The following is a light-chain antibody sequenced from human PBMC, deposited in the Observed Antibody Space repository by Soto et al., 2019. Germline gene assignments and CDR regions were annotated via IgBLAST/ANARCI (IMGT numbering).Light chain of an antibody. CDR2: EVS. V-gene: IGLV2-14*01. CDR1: SSDVGGYNY. Sequence: QSALTQPASVSGSPGQSITISCTGTSSDVGGYNYVSWYQQHPGKAPKLMIYEVSNRPSGVSNRFSGSKSGNTASLTISGLQAEDEADYYCSSYTSGNTLDYVFGTGTKVTVL. J-gene: IGLJ1*01. CDR3: SSYTSGNTLDYV.